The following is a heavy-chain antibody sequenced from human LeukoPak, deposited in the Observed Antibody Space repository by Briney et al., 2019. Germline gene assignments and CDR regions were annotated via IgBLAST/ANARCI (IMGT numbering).Heavy chain of an antibody. CDR2: IWYDGSNK. Sequence: GGSRRLSCAASGFTFSSYGMHWVRLVPGKWLEWLAVIWYDGSNKNYVDSVKGRFTISRDDSKNTLYLEMNSLRAEDTAVYYCAREIGYGMDVWGQGTTVTVSS. D-gene: IGHD3-22*01. J-gene: IGHJ6*02. CDR1: GFTFSSYG. CDR3: AREIGYGMDV. V-gene: IGHV3-33*01.